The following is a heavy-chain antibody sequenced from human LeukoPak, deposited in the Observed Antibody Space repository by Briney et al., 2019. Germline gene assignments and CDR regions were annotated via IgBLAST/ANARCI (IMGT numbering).Heavy chain of an antibody. Sequence: SVKVSCKASGGTLSSYAISWVRQAPGPGLEWMGGIIPIFGTANYAQKFQGRVTITADKSTSTAYMELSSLRSEDTAVYYCARSCYSSGWYEWFDPWGQGTLVTVSS. CDR1: GGTLSSYA. D-gene: IGHD6-19*01. CDR3: ARSCYSSGWYEWFDP. V-gene: IGHV1-69*06. CDR2: IIPIFGTA. J-gene: IGHJ5*02.